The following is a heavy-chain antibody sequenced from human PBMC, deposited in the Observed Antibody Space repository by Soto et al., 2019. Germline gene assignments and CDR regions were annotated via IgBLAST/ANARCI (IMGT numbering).Heavy chain of an antibody. D-gene: IGHD2-15*01. Sequence: GESLKISCMGSGYIFTTYWIAWVRQMPGKGLEWMGIIHPGDSDTRYTPSFHGQVTISVDRSTSTAYLQWSSLEASDTAIYYCVRQGLNRMSPVPATSDYWGQGTLVTVSS. CDR2: IHPGDSDT. V-gene: IGHV5-51*01. CDR1: GYIFTTYW. CDR3: VRQGLNRMSPVPATSDY. J-gene: IGHJ4*02.